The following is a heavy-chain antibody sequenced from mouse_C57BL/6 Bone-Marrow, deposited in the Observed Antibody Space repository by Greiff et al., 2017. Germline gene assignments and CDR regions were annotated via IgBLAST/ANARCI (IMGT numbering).Heavy chain of an antibody. J-gene: IGHJ2*01. CDR1: GYTFTSYW. CDR2: IYPSDSET. CDR3: ARGYYSYYFDY. D-gene: IGHD2-3*01. Sequence: QVHVKQPGAELVRPGSSVKLSCKASGYTFTSYWMDWVKQRPGQGLEWIGNIYPSDSETHYNQKFKDKATLTVDKSSSTAYMQLSSLTSEDSAVYYCARGYYSYYFDYWGQGTTLTVSS. V-gene: IGHV1-61*01.